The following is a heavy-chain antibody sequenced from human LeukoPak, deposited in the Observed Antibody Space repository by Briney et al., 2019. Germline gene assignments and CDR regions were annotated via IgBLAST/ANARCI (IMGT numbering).Heavy chain of an antibody. J-gene: IGHJ4*02. CDR2: ISAYNGNT. CDR3: ARVGAVAGMRGYFDY. Sequence: ASVKVSCKASGYTFTSYGISWVRQAPGQGLEWMGWISAYNGNTNYAQKLQGRVTMTTDTSTSTAHMELRSLRSDDTAVYYCARVGAVAGMRGYFDYWGQGTLVTVSS. CDR1: GYTFTSYG. D-gene: IGHD6-19*01. V-gene: IGHV1-18*04.